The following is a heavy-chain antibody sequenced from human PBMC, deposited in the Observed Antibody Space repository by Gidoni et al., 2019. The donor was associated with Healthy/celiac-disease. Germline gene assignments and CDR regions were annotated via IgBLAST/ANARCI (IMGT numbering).Heavy chain of an antibody. CDR1: GFPFSSYG. V-gene: IGHV3-33*01. J-gene: IGHJ3*02. Sequence: QVQLVESGGGVVQPGRSLRLSCAASGFPFSSYGMHWVRQAPGKGLEWVAVIWYDGSNKYYADSVKGRFTISRDNSKNTLYLQMNSLRAEDTAVYYCARDMVRDDYAFDIWGQGTMVTVSS. D-gene: IGHD3-10*01. CDR3: ARDMVRDDYAFDI. CDR2: IWYDGSNK.